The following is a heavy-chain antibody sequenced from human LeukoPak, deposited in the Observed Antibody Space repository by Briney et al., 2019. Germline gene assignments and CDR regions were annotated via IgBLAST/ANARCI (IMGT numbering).Heavy chain of an antibody. J-gene: IGHJ4*02. CDR3: ARRNY. V-gene: IGHV3-74*01. CDR2: INSDGSST. CDR1: GFTFSSYW. Sequence: GGSLRLSCAASGFTFSSYWMHWVRQAPGKGVVWVSRINSDGSSTTYADSVKGRFTISRENAKNTLYLQMNSLRAEDTAVYYCARRNYWGQGGLVTVSS.